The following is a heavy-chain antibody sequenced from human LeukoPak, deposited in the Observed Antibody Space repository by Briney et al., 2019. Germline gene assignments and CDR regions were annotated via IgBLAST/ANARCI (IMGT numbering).Heavy chain of an antibody. D-gene: IGHD2-2*01. V-gene: IGHV4-34*01. J-gene: IGHJ5*02. CDR2: INHSGST. CDR3: ARLGYCSSTSCYRGFDP. CDR1: GGSFSGYY. Sequence: SETLSLTCAVYGGSFSGYYWSWIRQPPGKGLEWIGEINHSGSTNYNPSLKSRVIISVDTSKNQFSLKLSSVTAADTAVYYCARLGYCSSTSCYRGFDPWGQGTLVTVSS.